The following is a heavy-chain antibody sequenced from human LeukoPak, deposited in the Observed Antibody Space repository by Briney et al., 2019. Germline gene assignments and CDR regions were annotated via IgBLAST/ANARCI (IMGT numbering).Heavy chain of an antibody. D-gene: IGHD3-10*01. J-gene: IGHJ6*02. CDR3: ARRGAGHYYYYGMDV. Sequence: SSETLSLTCTVSGGSISSYYWSWIRQPPGKGLEWIGYIYYSGSTNYNPSLKSRVTISVDTSKNQFSLKLRSVTAADTAVYYCARRGAGHYYYYGMDVWGQGTTVTVSS. CDR2: IYYSGST. V-gene: IGHV4-59*01. CDR1: GGSISSYY.